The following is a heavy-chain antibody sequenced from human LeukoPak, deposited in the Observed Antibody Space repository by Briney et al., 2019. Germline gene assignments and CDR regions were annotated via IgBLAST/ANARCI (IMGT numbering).Heavy chain of an antibody. D-gene: IGHD6-19*01. V-gene: IGHV3-23*01. CDR2: ISGSGGST. CDR1: GFTFSSYA. Sequence: GGSLRLSCAASGFTFSSYAMSWVRQAPGEGLEWVSAISGSGGSTYYADSVKGRFTISRDNSKNTLYLQMSSLRAEDTAVYYCAKSPRSGWYGDFDYWGQGTLVTVSS. J-gene: IGHJ4*02. CDR3: AKSPRSGWYGDFDY.